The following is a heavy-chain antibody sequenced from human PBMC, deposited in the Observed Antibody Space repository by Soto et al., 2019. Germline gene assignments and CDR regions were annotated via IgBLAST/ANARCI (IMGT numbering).Heavy chain of an antibody. CDR2: IRDSGGDT. V-gene: IGHV3-23*01. CDR1: GFTFSGYA. Sequence: EVQLLEAGGGLVQPGGSLRLACAASGFTFSGYAMSWVRQAPGKGLEWVSAIRDSGGDTYYADSVKGRFTISRDNSKNTLYLRMNSLRAEDTAVYYCAKRVEYSSSTHYFDYWGQGTLVTVSS. CDR3: AKRVEYSSSTHYFDY. J-gene: IGHJ4*02. D-gene: IGHD6-6*01.